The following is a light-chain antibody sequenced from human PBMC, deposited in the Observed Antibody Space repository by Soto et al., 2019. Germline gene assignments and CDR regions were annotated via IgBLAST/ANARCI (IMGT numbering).Light chain of an antibody. CDR3: AAWDDSLSGVV. V-gene: IGLV1-47*01. Sequence: QSVLTQPPSASGTPGQRVTISCSGSISNSGSNFIYWYQQFPGTAPKLLIFRNNERPSGVPDRFSGSKSGNSASLAISGLRSEDEADYHCAAWDDSLSGVVFGGGTKLTVL. CDR2: RNN. J-gene: IGLJ2*01. CDR1: ISNSGSNF.